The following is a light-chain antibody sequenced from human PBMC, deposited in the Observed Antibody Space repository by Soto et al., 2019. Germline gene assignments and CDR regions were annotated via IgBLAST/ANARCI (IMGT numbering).Light chain of an antibody. CDR3: QHYAQSFA. J-gene: IGKJ4*01. CDR2: GAA. CDR1: PSLDYNY. Sequence: IVLTQSPDTLSLSPGETATLTCRASPSLDYNYLAWYQQKPGRPPRILIYGAAYRASGVPDRFRGGGAGAQFTLTIGGLEPEDFALYYCQHYAQSFACGGGTRVEIK. V-gene: IGKV3-20*01.